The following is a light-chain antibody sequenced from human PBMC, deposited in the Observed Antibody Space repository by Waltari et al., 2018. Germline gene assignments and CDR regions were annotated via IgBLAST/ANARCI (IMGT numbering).Light chain of an antibody. CDR3: QQPYT. CDR1: QSVSSY. Sequence: EIVLTQSPATLSLSPGERATLSCRASQSVSSYLAWYQQKPGQAPRLLIYDASNRATGIPARFSGSGSGTDFTLTISSLEPEDFAVYYCQQPYTFGQGPSWRSN. J-gene: IGKJ2*01. CDR2: DAS. V-gene: IGKV3-11*01.